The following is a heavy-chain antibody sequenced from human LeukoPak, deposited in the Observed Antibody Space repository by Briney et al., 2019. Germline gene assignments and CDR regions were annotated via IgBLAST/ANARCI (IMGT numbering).Heavy chain of an antibody. CDR1: GYTFTTYA. V-gene: IGHV1-3*01. D-gene: IGHD7-27*01. Sequence: RRASVTVSCKASGYTFTTYAMHWVRQAPGQRLEWMGWINGDNGNTKYSQKFQGRVTITRDTSAYTGYMELRGLSSADTAVYFCARGPPNWGYDYWGPGTLVTVSS. CDR3: ARGPPNWGYDY. J-gene: IGHJ4*02. CDR2: INGDNGNT.